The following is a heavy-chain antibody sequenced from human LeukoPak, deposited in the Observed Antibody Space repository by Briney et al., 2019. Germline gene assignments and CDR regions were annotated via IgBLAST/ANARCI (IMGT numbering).Heavy chain of an antibody. CDR3: AHRTAFDS. D-gene: IGHD1-14*01. J-gene: IGHJ4*02. CDR2: ITSISNT. CDR1: GFTFNTFW. V-gene: IGHV3-23*01. Sequence: GGSLRLSCAASGFTFNTFWMSWVRQAPGKGLEWVSTITSISNTYYPDSVKGRFTISRDNSRDTLYLQMNTLRAEDTAIYYCAHRTAFDSWGQGTLVTVSS.